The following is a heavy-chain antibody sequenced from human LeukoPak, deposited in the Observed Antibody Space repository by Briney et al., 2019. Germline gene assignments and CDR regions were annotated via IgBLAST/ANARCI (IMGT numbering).Heavy chain of an antibody. CDR1: GGSISSGGHS. V-gene: IGHV4-31*03. D-gene: IGHD5/OR15-5a*01. Sequence: SQTLSLTCTVSGGSISSGGHSWSWIRQHPAKGLEWIGYIYVSGSAYYNPSLESRVTISKDTSKNQFSLKLTSVTAADTAVYYCARGSLRLFDYWGQGTLVTVSS. J-gene: IGHJ4*02. CDR3: ARGSLRLFDY. CDR2: IYVSGSA.